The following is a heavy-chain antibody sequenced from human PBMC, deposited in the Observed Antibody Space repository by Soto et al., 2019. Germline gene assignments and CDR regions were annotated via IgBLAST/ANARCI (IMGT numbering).Heavy chain of an antibody. CDR3: AKERGFTGYDWYFDL. D-gene: IGHD5-12*01. CDR1: AFTFSDFG. J-gene: IGHJ2*01. Sequence: QVQLVESGGGVVRPGRSLRLSCAASAFTFSDFGMHWVRQAPGKELEWVAVISYDGSTKYYTDPVKGRFTISRDNSKYTLFLQMNSLRAEDTAMYYCAKERGFTGYDWYFDLWGRGTLVTVSS. V-gene: IGHV3-30*18. CDR2: ISYDGSTK.